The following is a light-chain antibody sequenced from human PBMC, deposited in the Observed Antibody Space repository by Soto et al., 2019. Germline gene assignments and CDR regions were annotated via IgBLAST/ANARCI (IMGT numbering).Light chain of an antibody. Sequence: QSALTQPASVSGSPGQSITISCTGTSSDVGAYNFVSWYQHHPGRAPKVIIYEVTIRPSGVSNRFSGSKSGNTASLTISGLRSEDEADYCCAAWDDSLSAWVFGGGTKLTVL. V-gene: IGLV2-14*01. CDR3: AAWDDSLSAWV. J-gene: IGLJ3*02. CDR1: SSDVGAYNF. CDR2: EVT.